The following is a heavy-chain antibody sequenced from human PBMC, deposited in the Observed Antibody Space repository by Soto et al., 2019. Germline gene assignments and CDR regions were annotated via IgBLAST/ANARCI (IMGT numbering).Heavy chain of an antibody. CDR1: GFTFSNYA. Sequence: PGGSLRLSCAASGFTFSNYAMSWVRQAPGKGLEWVSAIGGSGGSTYYADSVKGRFTISRDNSKNTLYLQMNSLRAEDTAVYYCAKENGYSSSWFEFDYWGQGTLVTVSS. D-gene: IGHD6-13*01. V-gene: IGHV3-23*01. J-gene: IGHJ4*02. CDR2: IGGSGGST. CDR3: AKENGYSSSWFEFDY.